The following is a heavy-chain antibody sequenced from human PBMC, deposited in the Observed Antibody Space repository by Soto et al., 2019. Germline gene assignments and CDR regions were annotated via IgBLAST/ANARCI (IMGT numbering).Heavy chain of an antibody. Sequence: SETLSLTCTVSGGSISNYYWSWIRQPPGKGLEWIGYIYYSGSTNYNPSLKSRVTISVDTSKNQFSLQLSSVTAADTAVYYCARDNGEADQGYDCWGQGTLVTVSS. CDR2: IYYSGST. CDR3: ARDNGEADQGYDC. V-gene: IGHV4-59*01. J-gene: IGHJ4*02. D-gene: IGHD4-17*01. CDR1: GGSISNYY.